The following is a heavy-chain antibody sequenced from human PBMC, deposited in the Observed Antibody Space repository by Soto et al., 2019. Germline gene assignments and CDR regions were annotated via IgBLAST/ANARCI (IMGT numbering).Heavy chain of an antibody. CDR3: ARGGNRYSNTASGVGGFDF. D-gene: IGHD5-12*01. CDR1: GVSISSSY. Sequence: SETRSLTCTVSGVSISSSYWSWIRQSPGTGLEWIGYIYYTGTTNYNPSLKRRVTISLDTAKNQFSLNVNSLTSADTAVYFCARGGNRYSNTASGVGGFDFWGQGTLVTVSS. V-gene: IGHV4-59*01. J-gene: IGHJ4*02. CDR2: IYYTGTT.